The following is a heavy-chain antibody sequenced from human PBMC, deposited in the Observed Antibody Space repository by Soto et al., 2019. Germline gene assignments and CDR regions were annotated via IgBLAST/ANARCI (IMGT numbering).Heavy chain of an antibody. CDR3: ARPPYSSSSSGWFDP. V-gene: IGHV1-2*02. CDR2: INPNSGGT. CDR1: GYTFTGYY. J-gene: IGHJ5*02. D-gene: IGHD6-6*01. Sequence: QVQLVQSGAEVKKPGASVKVSCKASGYTFTGYYMHWVRQAPGQGLEWMGWINPNSGGTNYAQKFQGRVTMTRDTSISTAYMELSRLRSDDTAVYYCARPPYSSSSSGWFDPWGQGTLVTVSS.